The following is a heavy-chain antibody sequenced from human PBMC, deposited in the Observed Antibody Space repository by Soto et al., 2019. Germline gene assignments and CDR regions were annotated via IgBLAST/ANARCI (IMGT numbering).Heavy chain of an antibody. J-gene: IGHJ5*02. Sequence: ASVKVSCKASGYTFTNYGITWVRQAPGQGLEWMGWISACNGNTHYTQRLQGRVTMTRDTSASTAYMELSSLRSEDTAVYYCARSKYQLLSRFDPWGQGTLVTVSS. CDR2: ISACNGNT. CDR3: ARSKYQLLSRFDP. CDR1: GYTFTNYG. D-gene: IGHD2-2*01. V-gene: IGHV1-18*01.